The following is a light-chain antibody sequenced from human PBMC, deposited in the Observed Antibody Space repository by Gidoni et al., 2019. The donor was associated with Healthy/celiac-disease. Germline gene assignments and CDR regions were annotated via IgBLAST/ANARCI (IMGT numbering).Light chain of an antibody. CDR1: QSVSSY. Sequence: DIVLTQSPATLSLSPGERATLSGRASQSVSSYFAWYQQKPGQAPRLLIYAASNRATGIPARFSGSGSGTDFTLTISSLEPEDFAVYYCQQRSNWPPGYTFGQGTKLEIK. CDR2: AAS. CDR3: QQRSNWPPGYT. V-gene: IGKV3-11*01. J-gene: IGKJ2*01.